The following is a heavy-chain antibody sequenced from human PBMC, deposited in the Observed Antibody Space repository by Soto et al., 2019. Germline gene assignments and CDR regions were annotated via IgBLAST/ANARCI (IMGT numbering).Heavy chain of an antibody. Sequence: QVTLKESGPVLVKPTETLTLRCTVSGLSITDSEMGVSWIRQPPGQPLEWLAHIDSSGEKSYRTFLKSRLAISKDTSKSQIVLTMTNMDPADTATYYCARSYLAVAVSPWFDPWGQGIPVSVSS. CDR3: ARSYLAVAVSPWFDP. D-gene: IGHD2-2*01. CDR1: GLSITDSEMG. CDR2: IDSSGEK. V-gene: IGHV2-26*01. J-gene: IGHJ5*02.